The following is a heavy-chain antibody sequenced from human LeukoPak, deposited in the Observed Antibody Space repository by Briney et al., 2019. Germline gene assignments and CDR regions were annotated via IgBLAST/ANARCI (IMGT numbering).Heavy chain of an antibody. J-gene: IGHJ4*02. CDR2: IYYTGST. V-gene: IGHV4-59*01. Sequence: SETLSLTCTVSGGSISNYYWNWIRQPPGKGLEWIGYIYYTGSTNYNPSLKSRVTMSVDTSKNQFSLNLKSVTPEDTAVYYCARNLIPEQLVLNFWGQGTLVTVSS. CDR3: ARNLIPEQLVLNF. D-gene: IGHD6-13*01. CDR1: GGSISNYY.